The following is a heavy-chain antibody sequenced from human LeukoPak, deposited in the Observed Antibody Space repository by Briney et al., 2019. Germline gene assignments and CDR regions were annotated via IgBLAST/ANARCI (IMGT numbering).Heavy chain of an antibody. CDR3: ARGSRFDP. CDR2: INHSGST. V-gene: IGHV4-34*01. CDR1: GGSFSGYY. Sequence: SETLSLTCAVYGGSFSGYYWSWIRQPPGKGLEMIGEINHSGSTNYNPPLKSRVTISVDTSKNQFSLKLSSVTAADRAVYYCARGSRFDPWGQGTLVTVSS. J-gene: IGHJ5*02.